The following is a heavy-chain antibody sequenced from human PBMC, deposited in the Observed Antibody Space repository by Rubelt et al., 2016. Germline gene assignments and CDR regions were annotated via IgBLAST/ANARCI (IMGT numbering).Heavy chain of an antibody. D-gene: IGHD7-27*01. Sequence: LQLQESGPGLVKPSETLSLTCTVSGGSISSSSYYWGWIRQPPGKGLEWVSVIYSGGSTYYADSVKGRFTISRDNSKNTLYLQMNSLRAEDTAVYYCARNWGFDYWGQGTLVTVSS. CDR2: IYSGGST. CDR1: GGSISSSSYY. J-gene: IGHJ4*02. V-gene: IGHV3-66*01. CDR3: ARNWGFDY.